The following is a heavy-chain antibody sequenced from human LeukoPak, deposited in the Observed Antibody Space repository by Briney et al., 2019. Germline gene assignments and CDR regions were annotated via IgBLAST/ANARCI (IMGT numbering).Heavy chain of an antibody. Sequence: SETLSLTCTVSGYSISSGYYWGWIRQPPGKGLEWIGSIYHSGSTYYNPSLKSRVTISVDTSKNQFSLKLSSVTAADTAVYYCARGPGYSSSWYRGPYYFDYWGQGTLVTVSS. CDR3: ARGPGYSSSWYRGPYYFDY. D-gene: IGHD6-13*01. V-gene: IGHV4-38-2*02. J-gene: IGHJ4*02. CDR1: GYSISSGYY. CDR2: IYHSGST.